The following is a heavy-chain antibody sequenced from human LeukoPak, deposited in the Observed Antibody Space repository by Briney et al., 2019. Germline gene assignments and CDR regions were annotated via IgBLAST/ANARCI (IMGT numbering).Heavy chain of an antibody. D-gene: IGHD3-10*01. J-gene: IGHJ4*02. CDR2: ISAGSDYI. CDR1: GFMFNGYS. CDR3: ARRGLGPSFDY. Sequence: GGSLRLSCAASGFMFNGYSLTWVRQAPGKGLEWISYISAGSDYIYYTDSVKGRFTISRDNAKNSLYLQLNSLRVEDTAVYYCARRGLGPSFDYWGRGTLVTVSS. V-gene: IGHV3-21*05.